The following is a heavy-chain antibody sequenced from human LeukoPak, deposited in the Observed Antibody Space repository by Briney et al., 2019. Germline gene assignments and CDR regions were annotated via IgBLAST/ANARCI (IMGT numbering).Heavy chain of an antibody. CDR3: ARWGGPYYDFWSGTFDY. CDR2: IIPIFGTA. CDR1: GGTFSSYA. Sequence: GASVKVSCKASGGTFSSYAISWVRQAPGQGLEWMGGIIPIFGTANYAQKFQGRVTITADESTSTAYMELSSLRSEDTAVYYCARWGGPYYDFWSGTFDYWGQGTLVTVSS. J-gene: IGHJ4*02. D-gene: IGHD3-3*01. V-gene: IGHV1-69*13.